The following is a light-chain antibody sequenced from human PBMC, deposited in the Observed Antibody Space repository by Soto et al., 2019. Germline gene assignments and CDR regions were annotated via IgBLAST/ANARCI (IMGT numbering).Light chain of an antibody. CDR2: EVN. J-gene: IGLJ2*01. CDR3: SSFVGAPVI. Sequence: QSVLTQPPSASGSPGQSVTIPCAGTSTDVGEYNYVSWYQQHPGKVPKLIIFEVNTRPSGVPDRFSGSTSGDTASLTVSGLQAEDEADYYCSSFVGAPVIFGGGTKLPVL. CDR1: STDVGEYNY. V-gene: IGLV2-8*01.